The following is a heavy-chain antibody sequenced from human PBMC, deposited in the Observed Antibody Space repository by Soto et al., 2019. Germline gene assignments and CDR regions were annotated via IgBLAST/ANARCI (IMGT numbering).Heavy chain of an antibody. CDR1: GFTFSNAW. D-gene: IGHD5-12*01. V-gene: IGHV3-15*01. J-gene: IGHJ4*02. CDR2: IKSKTDGGTT. CDR3: TTDERLGSGHDLSDY. Sequence: GGSLRLSCAASGFTFSNAWMSWVRQAPGKGLEWVGRIKSKTDGGTTDYAAPVKGRFTISRADSKNTLYLQMNSLKTEDTAVYYCTTDERLGSGHDLSDYWGQGTLVTVSS.